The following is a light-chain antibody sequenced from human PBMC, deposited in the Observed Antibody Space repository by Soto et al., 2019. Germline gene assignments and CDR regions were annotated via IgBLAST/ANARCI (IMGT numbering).Light chain of an antibody. CDR3: QQYNRYPFT. J-gene: IGKJ3*01. CDR1: QSISSW. CDR2: KAS. Sequence: DIQMTQSPATLSASVGDRVTLTCRASQSISSWLAWYQQKPGKAPKLLIYKASSLASGVPTRFSGSGSGTEFTITISSLQPDDVATYYWQQYNRYPFTFGHGTKVEIK. V-gene: IGKV1-5*03.